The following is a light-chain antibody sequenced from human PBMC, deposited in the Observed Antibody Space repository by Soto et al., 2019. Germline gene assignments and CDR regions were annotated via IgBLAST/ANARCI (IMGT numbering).Light chain of an antibody. CDR3: QQRSNWPT. V-gene: IGKV3-11*01. J-gene: IGKJ4*01. Sequence: EIVLTQSPATLSLSPGERATRSCRASQSVSSYLAWYQQKPGQAPRLRIYDASNRATGIPARFSGSGSGTDFTLTISSLEPEDFAVYYCQQRSNWPTFGGGTKVDIK. CDR1: QSVSSY. CDR2: DAS.